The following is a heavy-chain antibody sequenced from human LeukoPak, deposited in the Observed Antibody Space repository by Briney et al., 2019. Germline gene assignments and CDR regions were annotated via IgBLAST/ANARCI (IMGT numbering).Heavy chain of an antibody. Sequence: SETLSLTCTVSGYSISSGYYWGWIRQPPGKGLEWIGSIYHSGSTYYNPSLKSRVTISVDTSQNQFSLKLSSVTAADTAVYYCARELRYCSSTSCHDYWGQGTLVTVSS. V-gene: IGHV4-38-2*02. CDR3: ARELRYCSSTSCHDY. CDR2: IYHSGST. J-gene: IGHJ4*02. CDR1: GYSISSGYY. D-gene: IGHD2-2*01.